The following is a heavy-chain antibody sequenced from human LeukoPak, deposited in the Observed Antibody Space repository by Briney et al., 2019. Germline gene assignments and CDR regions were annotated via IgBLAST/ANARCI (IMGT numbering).Heavy chain of an antibody. CDR2: INHSGST. CDR3: ARGSSGVLRGYSYGTVYYYYYYIDV. J-gene: IGHJ6*03. Sequence: SETLSLTCAVYGGSFSGYYWSWIRQPPGKGLEWIGEINHSGSTNYNPSLKSRVTISVDTSKNQFSLKLSSVTAADTAVYYCARGSSGVLRGYSYGTVYYYYYYIDVWGKGATVTVSS. CDR1: GGSFSGYY. D-gene: IGHD5-18*01. V-gene: IGHV4-34*01.